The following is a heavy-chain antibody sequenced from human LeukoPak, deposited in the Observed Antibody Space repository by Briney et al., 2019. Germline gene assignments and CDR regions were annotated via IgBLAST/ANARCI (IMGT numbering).Heavy chain of an antibody. V-gene: IGHV4-39*02. CDR1: GGSISSSSYY. CDR3: ARAYYYDSWWFDP. D-gene: IGHD3-22*01. J-gene: IGHJ5*02. CDR2: IYHSGST. Sequence: SETLSLTCTVSGGSISSSSYYWGWIRQPPGKGLEWIGSIYHSGSTYYNPSLKSRVTISVDTSKNHFSLKLSSVTAADTAVYYCARAYYYDSWWFDPWGQGTLVTVSS.